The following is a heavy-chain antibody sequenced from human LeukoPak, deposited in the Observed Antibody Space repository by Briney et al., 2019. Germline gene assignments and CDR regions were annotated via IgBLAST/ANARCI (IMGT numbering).Heavy chain of an antibody. D-gene: IGHD3-3*01. J-gene: IGHJ4*02. Sequence: GGSLRLSCVGSGFTFSRYWLNWVRQAPGKGLEWVSYISSSSSTIYYADSVKGRFTISRDNAKNSLYLQMNSLRAEDTAVYYCARDWNDFWSGYSLGPFDYWGQGTLVTVSS. CDR2: ISSSSSTI. CDR3: ARDWNDFWSGYSLGPFDY. CDR1: GFTFSRYW. V-gene: IGHV3-48*01.